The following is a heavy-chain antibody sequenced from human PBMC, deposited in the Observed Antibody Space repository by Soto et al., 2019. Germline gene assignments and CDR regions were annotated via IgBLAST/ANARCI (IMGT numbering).Heavy chain of an antibody. Sequence: GGSLRLSCAASGFTFSSYSMNWVRQAPGKGLEWVSSISSSSSYIYYADSVKGRFTISRDNAKNSLYLQMNSLRAEDTAVYYCARXLRITFGGVIVFFAFDIWGQGTMVTVSS. CDR2: ISSSSSYI. D-gene: IGHD3-16*02. CDR1: GFTFSSYS. CDR3: ARXLRITFGGVIVFFAFDI. V-gene: IGHV3-21*01. J-gene: IGHJ3*02.